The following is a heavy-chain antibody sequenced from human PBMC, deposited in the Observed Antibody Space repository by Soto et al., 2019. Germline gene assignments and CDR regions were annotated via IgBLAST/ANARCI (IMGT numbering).Heavy chain of an antibody. CDR2: IIPIFGTA. J-gene: IGHJ3*02. Sequence: QVQLVQSGAEVKKPGSSVKVSGKASGGTFSSYAISWLRQAPGQGLEWMGGIIPIFGTANYAQKFQGRVTITADKYTSTAYMELSSLRSEDTAVYYCARAVQPVDYLMSYAFDIWGQGTMVTVSS. V-gene: IGHV1-69*06. CDR3: ARAVQPVDYLMSYAFDI. D-gene: IGHD1-1*01. CDR1: GGTFSSYA.